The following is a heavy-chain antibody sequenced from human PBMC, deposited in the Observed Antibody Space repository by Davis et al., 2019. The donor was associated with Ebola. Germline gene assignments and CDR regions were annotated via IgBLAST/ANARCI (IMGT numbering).Heavy chain of an antibody. V-gene: IGHV3-53*01. J-gene: IGHJ2*01. Sequence: GGSLRLSCEVSGFSVSGKYMSWVRQAPGKGPEWVAVFYTDERTYYADSVKGRFTVSRDNSENMLYLQMSTLRVEDTAVYYCARHVDGYFWYFDLWGRGTRVTVSS. CDR1: GFSVSGKY. CDR2: FYTDERT. D-gene: IGHD4-17*01. CDR3: ARHVDGYFWYFDL.